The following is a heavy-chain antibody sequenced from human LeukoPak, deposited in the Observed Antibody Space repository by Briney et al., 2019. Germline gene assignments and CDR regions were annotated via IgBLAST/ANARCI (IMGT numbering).Heavy chain of an antibody. J-gene: IGHJ6*03. Sequence: SETLSLTCTVSGGSISSSSYYWGWIRQPPGKGLEWIGSIYYSGSTNYNPSLKSRVTMSVDTSKNQFSLKLSSVTAADTAVYYCARGYGGIYYYYMDVWGKGTTVTVSS. V-gene: IGHV4-39*07. CDR2: IYYSGST. CDR3: ARGYGGIYYYYMDV. D-gene: IGHD3-16*01. CDR1: GGSISSSSYY.